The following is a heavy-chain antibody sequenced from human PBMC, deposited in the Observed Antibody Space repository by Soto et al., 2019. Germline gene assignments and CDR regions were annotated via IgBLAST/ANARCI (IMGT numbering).Heavy chain of an antibody. V-gene: IGHV4-30-2*01. CDR3: ARAFGYCSSTSCYDGDWFDP. Sequence: SETLSLTCAVSGGSISSGGYSWSWIRQPPGKGLEWIGYIYHSGSTYYNPSLKSRVTISVDRSKNQFSLKLSSVTAADTAVYYCARAFGYCSSTSCYDGDWFDPWGQGTLVTVSS. D-gene: IGHD2-2*01. J-gene: IGHJ5*02. CDR1: GGSISSGGYS. CDR2: IYHSGST.